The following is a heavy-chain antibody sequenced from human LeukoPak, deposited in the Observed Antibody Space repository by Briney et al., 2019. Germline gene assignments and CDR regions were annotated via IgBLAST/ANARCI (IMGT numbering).Heavy chain of an antibody. CDR3: ARWADGNGAFDI. CDR2: IYYSGST. V-gene: IGHV4-39*01. J-gene: IGHJ3*02. D-gene: IGHD2-8*01. Sequence: SETLSLTCTVSGGSISSSSYYWGWIRQPPGKGLEWIGSIYYSGSTYYNPSLKSRVTISVDTSKNQFSLKLSSVTAADTAVYYCARWADGNGAFDIWGQGTMVTVSS. CDR1: GGSISSSSYY.